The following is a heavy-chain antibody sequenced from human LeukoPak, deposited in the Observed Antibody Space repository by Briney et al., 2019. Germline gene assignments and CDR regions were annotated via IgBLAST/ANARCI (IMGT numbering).Heavy chain of an antibody. CDR3: ATGREYYYYGMDV. CDR1: GFTFSTHW. V-gene: IGHV3-74*01. J-gene: IGHJ6*02. CDR2: IDSDGSGT. Sequence: GGSLGLSCVASGFTFSTHWMHWARQSPEKGLVWVSRIDSDGSGTTYANSVKGRFTVSRDNAKNTLYLQMNNLRAEDTGVYYCATGREYYYYGMDVWGQGTTVIVSS.